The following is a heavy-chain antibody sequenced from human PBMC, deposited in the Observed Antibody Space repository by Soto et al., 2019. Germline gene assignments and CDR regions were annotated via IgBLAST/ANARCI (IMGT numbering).Heavy chain of an antibody. Sequence: TSETLSLTCTVSGGSISSYYWSWIRQPPGKGLEWIGYIYYSGSTNYNPSLKSRVTISVDTSKNQFSLKLSSVTAADTAVYYCARDSSSGYSGYFDYWGQGTLVTVSS. D-gene: IGHD5-12*01. CDR2: IYYSGST. V-gene: IGHV4-59*01. CDR1: GGSISSYY. J-gene: IGHJ4*02. CDR3: ARDSSSGYSGYFDY.